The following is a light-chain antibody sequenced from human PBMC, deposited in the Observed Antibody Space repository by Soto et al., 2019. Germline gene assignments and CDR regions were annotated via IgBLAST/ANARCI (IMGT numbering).Light chain of an antibody. Sequence: DIQMTPSPSSLSASVGDRVTITCRASQSISSYLDWYQQKPGKAPRLLIYGASSLQSGVPSRFSGSGSGTDFTLTISSLQPEDFATYYCQQSYSTPPTFGGGTKVDIK. J-gene: IGKJ4*02. CDR1: QSISSY. CDR3: QQSYSTPPT. CDR2: GAS. V-gene: IGKV1-39*01.